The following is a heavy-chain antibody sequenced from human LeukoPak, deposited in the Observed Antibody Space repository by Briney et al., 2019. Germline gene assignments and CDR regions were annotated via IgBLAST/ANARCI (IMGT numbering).Heavy chain of an antibody. J-gene: IGHJ4*02. D-gene: IGHD6-6*01. CDR2: IYYSGST. CDR3: ARGPYFRGVAARPIDY. Sequence: SETLSLTCTVSGGSISSGGYYWSWICQHPGKGLEWIGYIYYSGSTYYNPSLKSRVTISVDTSKNQFSLKLSSVTAADTAVYYCARGPYFRGVAARPIDYWGQGTLVTVSS. V-gene: IGHV4-31*03. CDR1: GGSISSGGYY.